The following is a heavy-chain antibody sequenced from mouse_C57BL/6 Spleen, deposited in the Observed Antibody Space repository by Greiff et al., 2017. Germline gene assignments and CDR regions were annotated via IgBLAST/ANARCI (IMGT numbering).Heavy chain of an antibody. CDR3: ARHEEDGNDWYFDV. J-gene: IGHJ1*03. CDR2: IISGGSYT. D-gene: IGHD2-1*01. CDR1: GFTFSSYG. V-gene: IGHV5-6*01. Sequence: EVKLMESGGDLVKPGGSLKLSCAASGFTFSSYGMSWVRQTPDKRLEWVATIISGGSYTYYPDSVKGRFTISRDNAKNTLYLQMSSLKSEDTAMYDCARHEEDGNDWYFDVWGTGTTVTVSS.